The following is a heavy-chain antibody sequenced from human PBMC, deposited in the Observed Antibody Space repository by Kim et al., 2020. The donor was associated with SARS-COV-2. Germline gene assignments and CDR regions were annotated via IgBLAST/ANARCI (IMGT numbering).Heavy chain of an antibody. V-gene: IGHV1-69*13. CDR2: IIPIFGTA. CDR3: ARDSSSWTSPTLGY. D-gene: IGHD6-13*01. CDR1: GGTFSSYA. J-gene: IGHJ4*02. Sequence: SVKVSCKASGGTFSSYAISWVRQAPGQGLEWMGGIIPIFGTAHYAQKFQGRVTITADESTSTAYMELSSLRSEDTAVYYCARDSSSWTSPTLGYWGQGTLVTVSS.